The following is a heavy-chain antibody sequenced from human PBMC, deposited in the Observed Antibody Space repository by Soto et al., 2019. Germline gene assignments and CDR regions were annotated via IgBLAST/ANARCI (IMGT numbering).Heavy chain of an antibody. J-gene: IGHJ4*02. Sequence: EVQLVESGGGLVQPGGSLRLSCVASGFTLSSYWMNWVRQAPGKGLEWVANINQDGSEKNYVDSVKGRFTISRDNAKNSLYLPMNSLRAEDTAVYYCCFTTTSNGNWGQGTLVTVSS. CDR1: GFTLSSYW. D-gene: IGHD1-26*01. V-gene: IGHV3-7*01. CDR3: CFTTTSNGN. CDR2: INQDGSEK.